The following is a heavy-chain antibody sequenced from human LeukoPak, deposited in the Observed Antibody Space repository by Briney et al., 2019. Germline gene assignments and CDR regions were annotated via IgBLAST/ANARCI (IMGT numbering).Heavy chain of an antibody. CDR2: IKTNSGDT. V-gene: IGHV1-2*06. CDR1: GHTFTGEY. CDR3: ARSPPRVVVVAATSYNSFDP. J-gene: IGHJ5*02. D-gene: IGHD2-15*01. Sequence: DSVKVSCKVDGHTFTGEYMQWVRQAPGQGSEWMGRIKTNSGDTNYAQKFQGTFTMTRDTSISTAYMALSRLRSDDTAAYYCARSPPRVVVVAATSYNSFDPWGQGTLVTVSS.